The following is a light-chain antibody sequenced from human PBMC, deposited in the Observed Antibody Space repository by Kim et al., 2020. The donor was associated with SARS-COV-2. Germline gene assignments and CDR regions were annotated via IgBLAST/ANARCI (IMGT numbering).Light chain of an antibody. J-gene: IGKJ2*01. Sequence: EIVLTQSPGTLSLSPGERATLSCRASQSVSSSYLVWYKQKPGQAPRLLIYGASSRATGIPDRFSGSGSGTVFTLTINRLEPEDFAVYYCHQYSRSSAAFGQGTNLEI. CDR1: QSVSSSY. CDR2: GAS. CDR3: HQYSRSSAA. V-gene: IGKV3-20*01.